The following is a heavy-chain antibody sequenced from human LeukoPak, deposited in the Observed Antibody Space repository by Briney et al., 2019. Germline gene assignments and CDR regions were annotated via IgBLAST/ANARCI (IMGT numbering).Heavy chain of an antibody. CDR2: IRSSGTTI. CDR1: GFTFSSYG. CDR3: AREGTYGSGDHYHYYMDV. V-gene: IGHV3-48*01. J-gene: IGHJ6*03. D-gene: IGHD3-10*01. Sequence: GGSLRLSCVASGFTFSSYGMNWVRQAPGKGLEWVSYIRSSGTTIYSADSVKGRFTISRDNAKNSLYLQMNSLRAEDTAVYYCAREGTYGSGDHYHYYMDVWGRGTTVTVSS.